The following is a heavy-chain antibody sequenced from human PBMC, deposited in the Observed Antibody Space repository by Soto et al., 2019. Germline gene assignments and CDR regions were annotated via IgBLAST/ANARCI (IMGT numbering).Heavy chain of an antibody. V-gene: IGHV1-8*01. CDR3: ARGSAYQLLIFDY. D-gene: IGHD2-2*01. CDR1: GYTFTSYD. Sequence: QVQLVQSGAELKKPGASVKVSCKASGYTFTSYDINWVRQATGQGLEWMGWMNPNSGNTDYAQKFHGRVTMTRNTSISTAYMELSSLRSEDTAVYYCARGSAYQLLIFDYWGQGTLVTVSS. J-gene: IGHJ4*02. CDR2: MNPNSGNT.